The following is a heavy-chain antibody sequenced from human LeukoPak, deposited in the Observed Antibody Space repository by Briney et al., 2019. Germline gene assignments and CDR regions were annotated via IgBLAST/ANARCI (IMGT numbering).Heavy chain of an antibody. CDR2: IKQDGTEK. V-gene: IGHV3-7*02. CDR3: ARAGPKLPKWGYYFDY. Sequence: AGGSLRLSCAAAGFNFSSYWMTWVRQAPGKGLEWVANIKQDGTEKYYVDSVKGRFTISRDNAKNSLYLQMSSLRAEDTAVYYCARAGPKLPKWGYYFDYWGQGTLVTVSS. J-gene: IGHJ4*02. CDR1: GFNFSSYW. D-gene: IGHD1-26*01.